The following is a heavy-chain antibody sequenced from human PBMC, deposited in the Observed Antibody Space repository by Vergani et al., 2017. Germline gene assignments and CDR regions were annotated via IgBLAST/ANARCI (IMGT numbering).Heavy chain of an antibody. J-gene: IGHJ4*02. CDR1: GFTVSSNY. D-gene: IGHD1-26*01. Sequence: EVQLVESGGGLVQPGGSLRLSCAASGFTVSSNYMSWVRQAPGKGLEWVSVIYSGGSTYYADSVKGRFTISRDNSKNTLYLQMNSLIAEDTAVYYCARGTGWELLGGLLDYWGQGTLVTVSS. CDR2: IYSGGST. CDR3: ARGTGWELLGGLLDY. V-gene: IGHV3-66*01.